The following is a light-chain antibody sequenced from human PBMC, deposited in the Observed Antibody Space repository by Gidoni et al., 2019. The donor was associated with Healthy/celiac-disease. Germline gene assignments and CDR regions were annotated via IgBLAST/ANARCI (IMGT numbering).Light chain of an antibody. Sequence: DIVLTQSPGTLSLSPGERATLSCRASQSVSSSYLAWYQQKPGQAPRLLIYGVSSRATGIPDRFSGSGSGTDFTLTISRLEPEDFAVYYCQQYGSSRGFTFGPGTKVDIK. CDR1: QSVSSSY. CDR2: GVS. CDR3: QQYGSSRGFT. J-gene: IGKJ3*01. V-gene: IGKV3-20*01.